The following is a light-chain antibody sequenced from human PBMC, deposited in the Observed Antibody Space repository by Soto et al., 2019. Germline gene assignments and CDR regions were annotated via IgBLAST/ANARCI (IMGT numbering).Light chain of an antibody. J-gene: IGKJ4*01. Sequence: DLQMTQYPYSLYLAVGDRVTITCQANQDIKTFLHWYQQKPGKAPKVLIYGASYLEPGVPSRFSGSGSGTDFTLTIRCLQSYGIALYYCQEYDSVALTLGGGTKVDI. CDR2: GAS. CDR3: QEYDSVALT. CDR1: QDIKTF. V-gene: IGKV1-33*01.